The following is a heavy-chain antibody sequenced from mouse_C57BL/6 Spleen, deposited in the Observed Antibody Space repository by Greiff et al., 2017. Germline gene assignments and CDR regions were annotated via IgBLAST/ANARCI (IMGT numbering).Heavy chain of an antibody. D-gene: IGHD2-3*01. V-gene: IGHV2-2*01. CDR1: GFSLTSYG. J-gene: IGHJ4*01. CDR2: IWSGGST. Sequence: VQLQESGPGLVQPSQSLSITCTVSGFSLTSYGVHWVRQSPGKGLEWLGVIWSGGSTDYNAAFISRLSISKDNSKSQVFFKMNSLQADDTAIYYWARKGGYYDDYYARDYWGQGTSVTVSS. CDR3: ARKGGYYDDYYARDY.